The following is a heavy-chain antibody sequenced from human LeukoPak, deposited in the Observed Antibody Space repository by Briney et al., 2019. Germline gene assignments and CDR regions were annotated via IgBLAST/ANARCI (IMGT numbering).Heavy chain of an antibody. CDR1: GFTFSSYG. D-gene: IGHD3-10*01. V-gene: IGHV3-30*18. Sequence: GGSLRLSCAASGFTFSSYGMHWVRQAPGKGLEWVAVISYDGSNKYYADSVKGRFTISRDNSKNTLYLQMNSLRAEDTAVYYCAKGGYYFDYWGQGTLVTVSS. CDR3: AKGGYYFDY. CDR2: ISYDGSNK. J-gene: IGHJ4*02.